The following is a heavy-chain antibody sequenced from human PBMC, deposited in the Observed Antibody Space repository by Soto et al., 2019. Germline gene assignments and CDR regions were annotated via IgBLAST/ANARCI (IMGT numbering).Heavy chain of an antibody. D-gene: IGHD2-21*02. CDR1: GFTFSSYW. CDR3: ARVAVTQYHFDY. Sequence: EVQLVESGGGLVQPGGSLRLSCAASGFTFSSYWMHWVRQTPGKGLVWVSRINSDGSTTSYADSVKGRFIISRDNAKNTLFLQMNSLRAEDTAVYYCARVAVTQYHFDYWGQGTLVTVSS. V-gene: IGHV3-74*01. J-gene: IGHJ4*02. CDR2: INSDGSTT.